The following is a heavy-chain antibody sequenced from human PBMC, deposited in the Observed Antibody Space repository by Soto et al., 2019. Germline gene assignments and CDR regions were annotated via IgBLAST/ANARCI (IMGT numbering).Heavy chain of an antibody. Sequence: GGSLRLSCAASGFTFSSYAMSWVRQAPGKGLEWVSAISGSGGSTYYADSVKGRFTISRDNSKNTLYLQMNSLRAEDTAVDYCAKEGDFWSGYYGNLEDYFQHWGQGTLVTVSS. CDR1: GFTFSSYA. J-gene: IGHJ1*01. CDR3: AKEGDFWSGYYGNLEDYFQH. V-gene: IGHV3-23*01. D-gene: IGHD3-3*01. CDR2: ISGSGGST.